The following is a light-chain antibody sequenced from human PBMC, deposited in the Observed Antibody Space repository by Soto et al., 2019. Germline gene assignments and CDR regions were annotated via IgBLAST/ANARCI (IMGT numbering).Light chain of an antibody. CDR2: DAS. J-gene: IGKJ1*01. Sequence: EIVLTQSPATLSSSPGERATLSCRASQSVSSYLAWYQQKPGQAPRLLIYDASNRATGIPARFSGSGSGTDFTLTISSLQPDDFATYYRQHYNSYSEAFGQGTKV. V-gene: IGKV3-11*01. CDR1: QSVSSY. CDR3: QHYNSYSEA.